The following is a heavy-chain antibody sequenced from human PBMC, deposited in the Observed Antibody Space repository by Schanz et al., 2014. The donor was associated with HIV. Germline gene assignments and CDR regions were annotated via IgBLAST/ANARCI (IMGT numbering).Heavy chain of an antibody. CDR2: INPNSGGT. Sequence: SGAEVKKPGASVKVSCKASGYTFTAYYIHWVRQAPGQGLEWMGWINPNSGGTNSAQKFQGRVTMSMDTSISTAYMELRSLRSDDTAVYYCARGARYGMDVWGQGTTVTVSS. V-gene: IGHV1-2*02. CDR1: GYTFTAYY. CDR3: ARGARYGMDV. J-gene: IGHJ6*02.